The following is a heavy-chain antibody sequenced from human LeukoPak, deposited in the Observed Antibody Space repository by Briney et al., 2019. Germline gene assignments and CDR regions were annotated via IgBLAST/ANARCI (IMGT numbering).Heavy chain of an antibody. V-gene: IGHV4-61*02. CDR1: GGSISSGSYY. J-gene: IGHJ5*02. CDR3: ARFGFYSGSYSGFDP. D-gene: IGHD1-26*01. CDR2: IYTSGST. Sequence: SETLSLTCTVSGGSISSGSYYWSWIRQPAWKGLEWIGRIYTSGSTNYNPSLKSRVTISVDTSKNQFSLKLSSVTAADTAVYYCARFGFYSGSYSGFDPWGQGTLVTVSS.